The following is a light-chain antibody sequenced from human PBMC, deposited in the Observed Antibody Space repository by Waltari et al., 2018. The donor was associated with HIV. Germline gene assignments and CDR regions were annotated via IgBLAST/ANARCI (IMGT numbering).Light chain of an antibody. CDR1: SSNIVSNT. CDR2: SNN. V-gene: IGLV1-44*01. Sequence: QSVLTQPPSASGTPGQRVTISCSGSSSNIVSNTVNWYQQLPGTAPKLLIYSNNTRPSGVTDRFSGSKSGTSASLAISGLQSEDEADYYCAAWDDSLNVVFGGGTKLTVL. CDR3: AAWDDSLNVV. J-gene: IGLJ2*01.